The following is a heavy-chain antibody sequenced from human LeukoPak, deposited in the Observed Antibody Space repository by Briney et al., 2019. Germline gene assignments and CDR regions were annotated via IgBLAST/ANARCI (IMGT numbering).Heavy chain of an antibody. CDR2: ISPYNGNT. J-gene: IGHJ4*02. D-gene: IGHD4/OR15-4a*01. V-gene: IGHV1-18*01. CDR3: ARGPLSAMELGDY. Sequence: ASVRVSCKASHSNSAITWVRQAPGQGLEWMGWISPYNGNTNYAQKLQGRVTMTTDTSTSTAYMELRSLRSDDTAVYYCARGPLSAMELGDYWGQGTLVTVSS. CDR1: HSNSA.